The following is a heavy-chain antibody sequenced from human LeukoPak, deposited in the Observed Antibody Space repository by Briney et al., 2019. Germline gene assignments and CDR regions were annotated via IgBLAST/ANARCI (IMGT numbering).Heavy chain of an antibody. J-gene: IGHJ5*02. CDR1: SGSISSGSYY. CDR2: IYTSGST. V-gene: IGHV4-61*02. Sequence: PSQTLSLTCTVSSGSISSGSYYWSWIRQPAGKGLEWIGRIYTSGSTNYNPSLKSRVTISVDTSKNQFSLKLSSVTAADTAVYYCARDLRYCSGGSCYSRWFDPWGQGTLVTVSS. CDR3: ARDLRYCSGGSCYSRWFDP. D-gene: IGHD2-15*01.